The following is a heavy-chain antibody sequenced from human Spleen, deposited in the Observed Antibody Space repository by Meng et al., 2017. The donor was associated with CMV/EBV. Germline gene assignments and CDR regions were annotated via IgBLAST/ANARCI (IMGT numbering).Heavy chain of an antibody. V-gene: IGHV3-66*01. Sequence: GQRVESGGGLVQPGGSLRLSFAASGFTVSSNYMSWVRQAPGKGLEWVSVIYSGGSTYYADSVKGRFTISRDNSKNTLYLQMNSLRAEDTAVYYCARVPVAGDYYGSGSYYNGGYWGQGTLVTVSS. CDR2: IYSGGST. D-gene: IGHD3-10*01. CDR3: ARVPVAGDYYGSGSYYNGGY. CDR1: GFTVSSNY. J-gene: IGHJ4*02.